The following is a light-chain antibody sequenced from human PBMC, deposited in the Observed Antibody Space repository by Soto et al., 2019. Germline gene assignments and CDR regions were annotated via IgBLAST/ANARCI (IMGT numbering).Light chain of an antibody. J-gene: IGLJ1*01. CDR2: EVS. CDR3: NSYTTMKTYV. Sequence: QSVLTQPASVSGSPGQSITISCTGSSTDVGAYNYVSWYQQYPGQAPNLLIYEVSRRPSGFSHRFYGSKSVNPASLTISGLPAEDEAHYYCNSYTTMKTYVFGTGTTVTVL. V-gene: IGLV2-14*01. CDR1: STDVGAYNY.